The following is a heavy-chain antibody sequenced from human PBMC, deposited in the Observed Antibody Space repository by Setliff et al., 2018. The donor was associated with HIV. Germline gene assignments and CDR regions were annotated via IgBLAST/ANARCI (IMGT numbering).Heavy chain of an antibody. V-gene: IGHV4-39*01. CDR1: GGSINSRSYY. D-gene: IGHD2-8*02. J-gene: IGHJ4*02. CDR3: ARRGMWSYETGGNPTASFDY. CDR2: IYFSGTP. Sequence: SETLSLTCTVSGGSINSRSYYWAWIRQPPGKGLEWVASIYFSGTPYYNPSLKNRVTISVDTSKNQFSLKLSSVTAADTAVYYCARRGMWSYETGGNPTASFDYWGQGVLVTVSS.